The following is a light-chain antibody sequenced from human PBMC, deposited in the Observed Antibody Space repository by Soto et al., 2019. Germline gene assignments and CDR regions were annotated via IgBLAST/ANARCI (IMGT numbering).Light chain of an antibody. CDR2: DAS. J-gene: IGKJ2*01. Sequence: EIVLTQSPATLSLSPGERATLSCRASQSVSSYLAWYQQKPGHAPRLLIDDASNRATGSPARLSGSGSGTDVTLTISGLEPEDVAGYYCQQRSNWPPLFGQGTKLEIK. CDR3: QQRSNWPPL. CDR1: QSVSSY. V-gene: IGKV3-11*01.